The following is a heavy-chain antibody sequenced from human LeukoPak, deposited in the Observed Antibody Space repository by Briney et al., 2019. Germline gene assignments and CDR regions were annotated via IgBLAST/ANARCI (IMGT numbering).Heavy chain of an antibody. CDR3: ARARSGAYGSGSLDAFDI. V-gene: IGHV1-18*01. Sequence: ASVKLSCKASGYTFTSYGISWVRQAPGQGLEWMGWISAYNGNTNYAEKLQGRVTMTTDTSTSTGYMELRSLRSDDTAVYYCARARSGAYGSGSLDAFDIWGQGTMVTVSS. CDR2: ISAYNGNT. J-gene: IGHJ3*02. D-gene: IGHD3-10*01. CDR1: GYTFTSYG.